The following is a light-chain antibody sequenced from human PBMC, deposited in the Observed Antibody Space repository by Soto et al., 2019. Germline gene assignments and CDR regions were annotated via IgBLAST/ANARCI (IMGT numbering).Light chain of an antibody. Sequence: DIQMTHSASSLSASVGYIVTITCRASQGVSNDLAWYQQKPGKAPKGLIYTASSLHSGVPSRFSGSGSGTDFTFTISSLQPEDIATYYCQQYDNLPLTFGGGTKVDIK. J-gene: IGKJ4*01. CDR1: QGVSND. V-gene: IGKV1-33*01. CDR3: QQYDNLPLT. CDR2: TAS.